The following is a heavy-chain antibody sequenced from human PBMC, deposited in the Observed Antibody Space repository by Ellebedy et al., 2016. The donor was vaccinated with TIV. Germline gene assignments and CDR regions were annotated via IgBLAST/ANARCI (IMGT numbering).Heavy chain of an antibody. CDR2: ISRSGGST. CDR3: AKAEFDYVWGSYRSAGAFDI. CDR1: GFTFSSYA. V-gene: IGHV3-23*01. J-gene: IGHJ3*02. Sequence: PGGSLRPSCAPPGFTFSSYAMSWVRQAPGKGQEWVSTISRSGGSTYYTDSVKGRFTISRDNSKNRLYLQMNSLRAEDTAVYYCAKAEFDYVWGSYRSAGAFDIWGQGTMVTVSS. D-gene: IGHD3-16*02.